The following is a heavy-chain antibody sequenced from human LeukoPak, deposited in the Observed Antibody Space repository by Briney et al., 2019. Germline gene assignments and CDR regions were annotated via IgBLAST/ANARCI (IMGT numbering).Heavy chain of an antibody. Sequence: PGRSLRLSCAASGFTFDDYAMHWARHAPGKGLEWVSGISWNSGSIGYADSVKGRFTISRDNAKNSLYLQMNSLRAEDTALYYCAKDNPYYGSGSYGAFDIWGQGTMVTVSS. D-gene: IGHD3-10*01. V-gene: IGHV3-9*01. J-gene: IGHJ3*02. CDR1: GFTFDDYA. CDR3: AKDNPYYGSGSYGAFDI. CDR2: ISWNSGSI.